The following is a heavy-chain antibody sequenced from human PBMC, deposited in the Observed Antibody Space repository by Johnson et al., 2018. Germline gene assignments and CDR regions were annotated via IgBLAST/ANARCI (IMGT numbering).Heavy chain of an antibody. Sequence: QVQLVQSGAEVRKPGASVRVSCKASGYTFNNYHMHWVRQAPGQGLEWMGKINPSGGSTTYAQKFQGRVTMTMDTSTSTVYMELSSLRSEDTAVYYCARLYDYYDSNVYYFLNWFDPWGQGTLVTVSS. V-gene: IGHV1-46*02. D-gene: IGHD3-22*01. CDR3: ARLYDYYDSNVYYFLNWFDP. J-gene: IGHJ5*02. CDR2: INPSGGST. CDR1: GYTFNNYH.